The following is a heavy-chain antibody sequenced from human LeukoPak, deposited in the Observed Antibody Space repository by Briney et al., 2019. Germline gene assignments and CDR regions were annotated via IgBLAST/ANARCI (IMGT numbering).Heavy chain of an antibody. CDR3: AKEGAPYYDFWSGYSGTYYYYYYMDV. D-gene: IGHD3-3*01. V-gene: IGHV3-23*01. Sequence: SGGSLRLSCAASGFTFSSYVMSWVRQAPGKGLDWVSTITGNGGTSYYADSVKGRFTISRDNSKNTLYLQMNSLRAEDTAVYYCAKEGAPYYDFWSGYSGTYYYYYYMDVWGKGTTVTVSS. J-gene: IGHJ6*03. CDR1: GFTFSSYV. CDR2: ITGNGGTS.